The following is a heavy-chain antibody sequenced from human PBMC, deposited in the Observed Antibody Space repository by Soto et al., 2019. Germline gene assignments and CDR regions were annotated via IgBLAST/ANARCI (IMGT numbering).Heavy chain of an antibody. CDR2: ISGSGGST. CDR3: AKSTAGYSKYYYYYYGMDV. J-gene: IGHJ6*02. D-gene: IGHD3-9*01. CDR1: GFTFSSYA. Sequence: GGSLRLSCAASGFTFSSYAMSWVRQAPGKGLEWVSAISGSGGSTYYADSVKGRFTISRDNSKNTLYLQMNSLRAEDAAVYYCAKSTAGYSKYYYYYYGMDVWGQGTTVTVSS. V-gene: IGHV3-23*01.